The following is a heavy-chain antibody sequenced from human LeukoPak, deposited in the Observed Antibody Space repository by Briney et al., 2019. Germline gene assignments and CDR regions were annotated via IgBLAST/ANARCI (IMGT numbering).Heavy chain of an antibody. CDR2: ISGSGGST. CDR1: GFTFSSYG. D-gene: IGHD2-15*01. J-gene: IGHJ4*02. V-gene: IGHV3-23*01. CDR3: ARESCSGGSCYYDY. Sequence: GGTLRLSCAASGFTFSSYGMSWVRQAPGKGLEWVSAISGSGGSTYYADSVKGRFTISRDNAKNTLYLQIYSLRAEDMAVYYCARESCSGGSCYYDYWGQGTLVTVSS.